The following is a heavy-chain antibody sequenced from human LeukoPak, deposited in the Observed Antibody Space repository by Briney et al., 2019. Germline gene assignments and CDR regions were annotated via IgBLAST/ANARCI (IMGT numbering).Heavy chain of an antibody. Sequence: GGSLRLSCAASGFTFSTYAMHWVRQAPGKGLEWVAVISYDGSNKSYADSVKGRFTISGDNSKNTLYLQMNSLRAEDTAVYYCASEGDYWGQGTLVTVSS. V-gene: IGHV3-30*04. CDR2: ISYDGSNK. J-gene: IGHJ4*02. CDR1: GFTFSTYA. CDR3: ASEGDY.